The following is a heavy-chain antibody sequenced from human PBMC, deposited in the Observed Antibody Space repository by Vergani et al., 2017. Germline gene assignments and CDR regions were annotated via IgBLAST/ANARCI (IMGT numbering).Heavy chain of an antibody. V-gene: IGHV1-3*04. CDR3: AREDLYGSGDFDP. D-gene: IGHD3-10*01. J-gene: IGHJ5*02. Sequence: QVQLVQSGAEVKKPGASVKVSCKASGYTFTSYAMHWVRQAPGQRLEWMGWINTGNGNTKYSQKFQGRVTMTTDTSTSTAYMELRSLRSDDTAVYYCAREDLYGSGDFDPWGQGTLVTVSS. CDR2: INTGNGNT. CDR1: GYTFTSYA.